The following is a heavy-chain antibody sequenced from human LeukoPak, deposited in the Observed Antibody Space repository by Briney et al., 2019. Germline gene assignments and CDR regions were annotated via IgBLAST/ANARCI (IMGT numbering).Heavy chain of an antibody. CDR3: AKDLQYSGGFDY. V-gene: IGHV4-34*01. Sequence: SETLSLTCAVDGGSFSGYYWSWLRQPPGRGLEWLGQINHSGGLNYNPSLKSRVTISGDTSKNQFSLKLGSVTAADTAVYYCAKDLQYSGGFDYWGQGTLVTVSS. CDR2: INHSGGL. J-gene: IGHJ4*02. CDR1: GGSFSGYY. D-gene: IGHD6-19*01.